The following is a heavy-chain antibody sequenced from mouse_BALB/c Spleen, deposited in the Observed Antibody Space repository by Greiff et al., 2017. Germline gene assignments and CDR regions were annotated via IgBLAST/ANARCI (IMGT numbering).Heavy chain of an antibody. J-gene: IGHJ4*01. CDR2: ISNGGGST. D-gene: IGHD1-1*02. V-gene: IGHV5-12-2*01. CDR1: GFTFSSYT. CDR3: ARRSLGGSYAMDY. Sequence: EVQGVESGGGLVQPGGSLKLSCAASGFTFSSYTMSWVRQTPEKRLEWVAYISNGGGSTYYPDTVKGRFTFSRDNAKNTLYLQMSSLKSEDTAMYYCARRSLGGSYAMDYWGQGTSVTVSS.